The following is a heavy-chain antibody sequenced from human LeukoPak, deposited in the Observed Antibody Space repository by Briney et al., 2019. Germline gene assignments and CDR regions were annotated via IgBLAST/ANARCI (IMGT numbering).Heavy chain of an antibody. CDR2: IKQDGSKK. V-gene: IGHV3-7*04. J-gene: IGHJ4*02. Sequence: GGSLRLTCVASGFPFSSYWMTWVRQAPGKGLEWVANIKQDGSKKSYMDSVKGRFTISRDNAKNSLYLQMNSLRAEDTAIYYCTRVGYIDEGIDYWGQGTLVTVSS. D-gene: IGHD5-24*01. CDR1: GFPFSSYW. CDR3: TRVGYIDEGIDY.